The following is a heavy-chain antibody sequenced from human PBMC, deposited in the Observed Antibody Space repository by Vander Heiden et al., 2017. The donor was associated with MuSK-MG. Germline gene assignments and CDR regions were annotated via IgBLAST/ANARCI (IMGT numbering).Heavy chain of an antibody. CDR3: ARGRVNDYGDTVYYFDY. V-gene: IGHV1-69*04. CDR2: IIPILGIT. J-gene: IGHJ4*02. D-gene: IGHD4-17*01. CDR1: GDTFSSYA. Sequence: QVQLVQSGAEVKKPGSSVKVSCKASGDTFSSYAISWVRQAPGQGLEWMGRIIPILGITNYAQKFQGRVTITADKSTSTAYMELSSLSSEDTAVYYCARGRVNDYGDTVYYFDYWGQGTLVTVSS.